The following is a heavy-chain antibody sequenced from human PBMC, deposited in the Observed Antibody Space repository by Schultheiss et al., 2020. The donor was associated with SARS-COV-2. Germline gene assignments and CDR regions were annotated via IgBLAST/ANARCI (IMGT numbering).Heavy chain of an antibody. J-gene: IGHJ4*02. CDR1: GFTFSSYA. D-gene: IGHD1-26*01. Sequence: GGSLRLSCAASGFTFSSYAMSWVRQAPGKGLEWVSAISGSGGSTYYADSVKGRFTISRDNAKNSLYLQMNSLRAEDTAVYYCARDDGGATSFDYWGQGTLVTVSS. CDR2: ISGSGGST. V-gene: IGHV3-23*01. CDR3: ARDDGGATSFDY.